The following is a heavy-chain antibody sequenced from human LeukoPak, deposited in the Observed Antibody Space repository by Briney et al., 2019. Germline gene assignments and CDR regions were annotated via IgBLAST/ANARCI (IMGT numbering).Heavy chain of an antibody. Sequence: PGGSLRLSCAGSGFTFSTFGFHWVRQAPGKGLEWVAVTSFDGTNKYYADSVKGRFTISRDNSKNTLYLQMNSLRAEDTAVYYCAKDRWLSGWHPNFDSWGQGTLVTVSS. CDR3: AKDRWLSGWHPNFDS. CDR2: TSFDGTNK. D-gene: IGHD6-19*01. J-gene: IGHJ4*02. CDR1: GFTFSTFG. V-gene: IGHV3-30*18.